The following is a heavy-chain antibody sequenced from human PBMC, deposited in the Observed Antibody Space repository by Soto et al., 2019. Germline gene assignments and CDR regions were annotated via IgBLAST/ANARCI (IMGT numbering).Heavy chain of an antibody. J-gene: IGHJ4*02. Sequence: QVQLVQSGAEVKKPGSSVKVSCKASGGTFSSYTISWVRQAPGQGREWMGRIIPILGIANYAQKFQGRVTITADKSTSTAYMELSSLGSEDTAVYYCARDGEYSSGWYDYWGQGTLVTVSS. CDR1: GGTFSSYT. CDR2: IIPILGIA. V-gene: IGHV1-69*08. CDR3: ARDGEYSSGWYDY. D-gene: IGHD6-19*01.